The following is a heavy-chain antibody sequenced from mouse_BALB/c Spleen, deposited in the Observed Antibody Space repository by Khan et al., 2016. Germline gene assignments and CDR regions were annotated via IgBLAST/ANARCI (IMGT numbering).Heavy chain of an antibody. CDR3: APNWSFDS. Sequence: VQLQQSGAELVKPGTSVNLSCTASGFNIEDTYIHWVQQRPEQGLEWIGRIDPANGGTQYAPPFQDKATTTADTSSNTAYLQPISLASEATSVYYCAPNWSFDSWGRGTTLAVSS. D-gene: IGHD4-1*01. J-gene: IGHJ2*01. V-gene: IGHV14-3*02. CDR2: IDPANGGT. CDR1: GFNIEDTY.